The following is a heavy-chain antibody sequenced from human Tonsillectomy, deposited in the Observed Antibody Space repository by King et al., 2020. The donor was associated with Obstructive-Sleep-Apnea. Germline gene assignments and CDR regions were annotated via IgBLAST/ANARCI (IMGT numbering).Heavy chain of an antibody. D-gene: IGHD6-13*01. CDR3: ARDLIAAASTRRGYNYNGMDV. V-gene: IGHV3-30*02. CDR1: GFTFSSYG. J-gene: IGHJ6*02. Sequence: VQLVESGGGVVQPGRSLRLSCAASGFTFSSYGMHWVRQAPGKGLEWVAFIRYDGSNKYYADSVKGRFTISRDNSKNTLDLQMNSLRAEDTAVYYCARDLIAAASTRRGYNYNGMDVWGQGTTVTVSS. CDR2: IRYDGSNK.